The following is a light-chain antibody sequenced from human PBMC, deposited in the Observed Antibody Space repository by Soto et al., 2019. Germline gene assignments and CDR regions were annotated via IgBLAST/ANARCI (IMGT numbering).Light chain of an antibody. Sequence: DIQMTQSPSSLSASVGDRVSITCRASQSITNYLNWYQQKPGKAPKLLIDAASSLQSGVPSRFSGSGSGTDFTLTISRLHPEDFATYYCQQSYSTPLTFGGGTKVEIK. J-gene: IGKJ4*01. CDR2: AAS. CDR1: QSITNY. V-gene: IGKV1-39*01. CDR3: QQSYSTPLT.